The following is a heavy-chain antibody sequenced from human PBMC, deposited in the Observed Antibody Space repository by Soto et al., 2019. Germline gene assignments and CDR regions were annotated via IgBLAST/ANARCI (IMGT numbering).Heavy chain of an antibody. J-gene: IGHJ4*02. V-gene: IGHV3-9*01. CDR2: ISWNSDNK. Sequence: EVQLVESGGGLVQPGGSPRLSCAASGSEFDDYAIHWVRQAPGKGLDWVSGISWNSDNKVYADSVKGRFSIYRDNAKNSLYMVKNSLRGEDTALYYCAKGHWGSTVTRAYFDYWGQGTLVTVSS. D-gene: IGHD4-17*01. CDR1: GSEFDDYA. CDR3: AKGHWGSTVTRAYFDY.